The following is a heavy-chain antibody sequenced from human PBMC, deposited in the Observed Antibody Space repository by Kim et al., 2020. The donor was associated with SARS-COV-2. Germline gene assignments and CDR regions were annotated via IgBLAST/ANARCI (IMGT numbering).Heavy chain of an antibody. CDR2: T. Sequence: TRYNPSLKSRVTVSVDTPTNQFSLKVASVTAADTAVYCCAGGVGIAAGGAWGQGTLVTVSS. J-gene: IGHJ5*02. CDR3: AGGVGIAAGGA. V-gene: IGHV4-39*01. D-gene: IGHD6-25*01.